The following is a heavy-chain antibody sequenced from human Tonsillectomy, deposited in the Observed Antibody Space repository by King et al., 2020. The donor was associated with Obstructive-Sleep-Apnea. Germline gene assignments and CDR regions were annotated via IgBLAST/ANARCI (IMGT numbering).Heavy chain of an antibody. V-gene: IGHV7-4-1*02. D-gene: IGHD1-26*01. Sequence: VQLVESASELKKPGASVTLSCKPSGYTFTNHAINWVRQAPGQGLRWMGWINTDTGNPTYAQGFTGRFVFSLDTSVRTAFLQINSLEADDTAVYFCARADPTAWDYWGQGTRVTVSS. CDR3: ARADPTAWDY. CDR2: INTDTGNP. CDR1: GYTFTNHA. J-gene: IGHJ4*02.